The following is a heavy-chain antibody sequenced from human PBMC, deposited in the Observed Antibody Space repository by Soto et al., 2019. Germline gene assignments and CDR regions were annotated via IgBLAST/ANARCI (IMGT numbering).Heavy chain of an antibody. V-gene: IGHV2-5*02. Sequence: QITLNESGPTVVRPTETLTLTCRFSGFSLTTSGVGVGWIRQSPGKAPEWLALIYWDDDKRYSASLKSRLTFTKDTSKNQVVLTVSDLDPTDTATYYCAHRVLRTVFGLVTTNAIYFDFWGQGTPVAVSS. D-gene: IGHD3-3*01. CDR3: AHRVLRTVFGLVTTNAIYFDF. CDR2: IYWDDDK. CDR1: GFSLTTSGVG. J-gene: IGHJ4*02.